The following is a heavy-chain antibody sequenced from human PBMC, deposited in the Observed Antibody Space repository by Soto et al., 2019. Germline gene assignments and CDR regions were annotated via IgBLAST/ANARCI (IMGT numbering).Heavy chain of an antibody. CDR3: ASRPLCIAYSSSGRYYYFYGMEV. CDR1: GSSISSGDYY. J-gene: IGHJ6*01. V-gene: IGHV4-30-4*01. Sequence: SETLSFTCTVAGSSISSGDYYWSWIRQPPGKGLEWIGYIYYSGSTYYNPSLTSRFTISVDTSKNQFSLKLSSVTAADSAVYFCASRPLCIAYSSSGRYYYFYGMEVWGQETTVATSS. D-gene: IGHD6-6*01. CDR2: IYYSGST.